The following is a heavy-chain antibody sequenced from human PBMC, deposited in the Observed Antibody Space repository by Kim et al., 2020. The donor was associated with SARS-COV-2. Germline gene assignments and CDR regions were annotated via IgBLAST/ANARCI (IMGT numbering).Heavy chain of an antibody. CDR3: AKDYGGNGFTFYYFDY. D-gene: IGHD4-17*01. Sequence: SVKGRFTISRDNSKNTLYLQMNSLRAEDTAVYYCAKDYGGNGFTFYYFDYWGQGTLVTVSS. V-gene: IGHV3-33*06. J-gene: IGHJ4*02.